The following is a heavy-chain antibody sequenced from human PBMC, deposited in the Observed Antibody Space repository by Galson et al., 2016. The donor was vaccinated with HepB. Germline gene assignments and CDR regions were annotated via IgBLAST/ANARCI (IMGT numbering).Heavy chain of an antibody. CDR2: ISANSGNT. Sequence: SCKASGYRFPTYGISWVRQAPGQGLEWLGWISANSGNTIYAQKFQDRVTMTRDTSASTVYMDLRSLRSDDTAVYYCARDVQFRFDSWGQGTLVTVSS. J-gene: IGHJ4*02. CDR3: ARDVQFRFDS. CDR1: GYRFPTYG. D-gene: IGHD4-11*01. V-gene: IGHV1-18*04.